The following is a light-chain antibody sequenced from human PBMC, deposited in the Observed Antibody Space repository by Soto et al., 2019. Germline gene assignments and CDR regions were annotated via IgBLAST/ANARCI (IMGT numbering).Light chain of an antibody. Sequence: DIQMTQSPSSLSASVGDRVTITCRASQGIGNYLAWYQQKPAKVPKLLIYAASTLQSGVPSRFSGGGSGTDFTLTISSLQPEDVATYYCQKYNSAPWTFGQGTKVEIK. CDR2: AAS. CDR1: QGIGNY. V-gene: IGKV1-27*01. J-gene: IGKJ1*01. CDR3: QKYNSAPWT.